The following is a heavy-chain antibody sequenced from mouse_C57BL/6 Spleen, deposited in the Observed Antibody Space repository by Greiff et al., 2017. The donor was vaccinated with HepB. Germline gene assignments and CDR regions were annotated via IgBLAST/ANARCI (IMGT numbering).Heavy chain of an antibody. CDR1: GYTFTSYT. V-gene: IGHV1-4*01. J-gene: IGHJ1*03. CDR3: ARGATVVARDWYFDV. CDR2: INPSSGYT. Sequence: VQLQQSGAELARPGASVKMSCKASGYTFTSYTMHWVKQRPGQGLEWIGYINPSSGYTKYNQKFKDKATLTADKSSSTAYMQLSSLTSEDSAVYYCARGATVVARDWYFDVWGTGTTVTVSS. D-gene: IGHD1-1*01.